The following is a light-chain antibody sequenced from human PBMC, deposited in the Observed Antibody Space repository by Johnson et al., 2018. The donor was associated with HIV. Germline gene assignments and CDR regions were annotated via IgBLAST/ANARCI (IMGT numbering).Light chain of an antibody. CDR2: DNN. CDR1: SSNIGNNY. CDR3: GTWDSSLSAEV. Sequence: QSVLTQPPSVSAAPGQKVTISCSGSSSNIGNNYVSWYQQLPGTAPKLLIYDNNKRPSGIPDRFSGSKSGTSATLGITGLQTGDEAGYYCGTWDSSLSAEVFGTGTKVTFL. V-gene: IGLV1-51*01. J-gene: IGLJ1*01.